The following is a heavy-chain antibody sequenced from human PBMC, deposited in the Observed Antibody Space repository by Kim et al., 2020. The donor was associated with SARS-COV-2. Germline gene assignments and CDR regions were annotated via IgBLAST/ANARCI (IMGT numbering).Heavy chain of an antibody. CDR3: AVPPPSSFP. J-gene: IGHJ5*02. V-gene: IGHV3-23*01. CDR2: ITGSGDKT. CDR1: GFIFRRYA. Sequence: GGSLRLSCTVSGFIFRRYAMSWVRQTPGKRLEWIADITGSGDKTNYAGFVRGRFSVSRDNSKNTLYLQMNSLTLEDTAIYYCAVPPPSSFPWGQGTLVVVSS.